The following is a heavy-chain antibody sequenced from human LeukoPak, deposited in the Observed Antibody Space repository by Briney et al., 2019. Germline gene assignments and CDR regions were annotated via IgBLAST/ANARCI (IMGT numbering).Heavy chain of an antibody. CDR3: ARERDIAVAGSGAFDI. J-gene: IGHJ3*02. V-gene: IGHV3-21*01. CDR2: ISSSSSYI. CDR1: GFTFSSYS. Sequence: AGGSLRLSCAASGFTFSSYSMNWVRQAPGKGLEWVSSISSSSSYIYYADSVKGRFTISRDNAKNSLYLQMNSLRAEDTAVYYCARERDIAVAGSGAFDIWGQGTMVTVSS. D-gene: IGHD6-19*01.